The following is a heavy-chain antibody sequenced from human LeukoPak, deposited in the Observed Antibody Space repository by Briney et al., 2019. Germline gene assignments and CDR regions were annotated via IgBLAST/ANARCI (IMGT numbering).Heavy chain of an antibody. D-gene: IGHD7-27*01. V-gene: IGHV3-48*01. CDR3: AREVVGMDY. Sequence: GGSLRLSCAAYGFTFNGYSMNWVRQAPGKGLEWVSYISSSSDPIYYADSAKGRFTISRDNAKNSLYLEMNSLRAEDTAVYYCAREVVGMDYWGQGTLVTVSS. CDR2: ISSSSDPI. CDR1: GFTFNGYS. J-gene: IGHJ4*02.